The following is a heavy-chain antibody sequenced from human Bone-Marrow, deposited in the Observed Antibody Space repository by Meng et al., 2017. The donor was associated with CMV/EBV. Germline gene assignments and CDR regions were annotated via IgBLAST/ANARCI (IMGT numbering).Heavy chain of an antibody. CDR2: IRSKANSYET. J-gene: IGHJ6*02. CDR1: GFTFSGSA. V-gene: IGHV3-73*01. Sequence: GSLRLPCAASGFTFSGSAMPWVRQASGKGLEWVGRIRSKANSYETSYAASVKGRFTISRDDSKNTAYLQMNSLESEDTAVYYCASSTGARYCGNRGCYSDYFYYGMDVWGQGTTVTVSS. CDR3: ASSTGARYCGNRGCYSDYFYYGMDV. D-gene: IGHD2-15*01.